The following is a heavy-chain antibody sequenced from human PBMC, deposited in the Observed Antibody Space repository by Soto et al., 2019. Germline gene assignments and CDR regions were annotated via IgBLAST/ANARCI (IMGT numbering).Heavy chain of an antibody. CDR2: ISAYNGNT. J-gene: IGHJ4*02. CDR1: GYTFTSYG. Sequence: ASVKVSCKASGYTFTSYGISWVRQAPGQGLEWMGWISAYNGNTNYAQKLQGRVTMTTDTSTSTAYMELSSGTAADTAVYYCATPLLYCPNGICFDLWGQGTLVTVSS. V-gene: IGHV1-18*01. CDR3: ATPLLYCPNGICFDL. D-gene: IGHD2-8*01.